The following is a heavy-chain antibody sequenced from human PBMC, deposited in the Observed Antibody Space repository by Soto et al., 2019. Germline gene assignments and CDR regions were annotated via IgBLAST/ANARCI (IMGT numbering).Heavy chain of an antibody. J-gene: IGHJ4*02. CDR2: IYYSGST. D-gene: IGHD3-9*01. V-gene: IGHV4-61*01. CDR1: GGSVSSGSYY. Sequence: QVQLQESGPGLVKPSETLSLTCTVSGGSVSSGSYYWSWIRQPPGKGLEWIGYIYYSGSTNYNPPPQSRVTIPVDTPKNQFSPKLSSVTAADTAVYYCARGPLGYFAWLSLSYYFDYWGQGTLVTVSS. CDR3: ARGPLGYFAWLSLSYYFDY.